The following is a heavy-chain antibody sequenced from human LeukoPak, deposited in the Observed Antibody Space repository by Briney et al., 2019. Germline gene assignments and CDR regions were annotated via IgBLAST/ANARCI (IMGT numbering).Heavy chain of an antibody. Sequence: SVKVSCKASGGTFSSYAIGWVRQAPGQGLEWMGGIIPIFGTANYAQKFQGRVTITADESTSTAYMELSSLRSEDTAVYYCASSVEMATIISYFDYWGQGTLVTVSS. CDR2: IIPIFGTA. J-gene: IGHJ4*02. V-gene: IGHV1-69*13. CDR3: ASSVEMATIISYFDY. CDR1: GGTFSSYA. D-gene: IGHD5-24*01.